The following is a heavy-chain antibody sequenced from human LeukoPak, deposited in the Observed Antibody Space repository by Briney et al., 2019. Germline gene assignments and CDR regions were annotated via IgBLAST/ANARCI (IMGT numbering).Heavy chain of an antibody. CDR1: GFTFSSYG. J-gene: IGHJ6*03. CDR2: ISGSGGST. V-gene: IGHV3-23*01. D-gene: IGHD4-17*01. Sequence: GGSLRLSCAASGFTFSSYGMSWVRQAPGKGLEWVSVISGSGGSTYDADSVKGRFTISRDNSKNTLYLQMNSLRVEDTAVYYCAKDLEVVYGDYVLGLYYYMDVWGKGTTVTVFS. CDR3: AKDLEVVYGDYVLGLYYYMDV.